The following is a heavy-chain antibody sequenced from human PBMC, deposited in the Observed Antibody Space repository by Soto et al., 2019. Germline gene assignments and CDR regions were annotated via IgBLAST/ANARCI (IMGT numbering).Heavy chain of an antibody. Sequence: EAQLVESGGGLVTPGESLRLSCVASGFTFSHAWMSWVRQAPGKGLEWIGRITSKSAGETTAYAAPVTGRFTVSRDDLKNTLYLQVNSLKTEDTGIYYCYTEHTLFMAHWGQGTLVTVSS. V-gene: IGHV3-15*01. CDR1: GFTFSHAW. CDR2: ITSKSAGETT. J-gene: IGHJ4*02. CDR3: YTEHTLFMAH.